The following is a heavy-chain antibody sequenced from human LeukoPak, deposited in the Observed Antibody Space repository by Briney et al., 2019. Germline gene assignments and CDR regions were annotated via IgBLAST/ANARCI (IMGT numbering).Heavy chain of an antibody. Sequence: ASVKVSCKASGGTFSSYAISWVRQAPGQGFEWMGGIIPIFGTANYAQKFQGRVTITADESTSTAYMELSSLRSEDTAVYYCARAPPGSPGSSSWYYYYGMDVWGQGTLVTVSS. CDR3: ARAPPGSPGSSSWYYYYGMDV. CDR1: GGTFSSYA. V-gene: IGHV1-69*13. D-gene: IGHD6-13*01. J-gene: IGHJ6*02. CDR2: IIPIFGTA.